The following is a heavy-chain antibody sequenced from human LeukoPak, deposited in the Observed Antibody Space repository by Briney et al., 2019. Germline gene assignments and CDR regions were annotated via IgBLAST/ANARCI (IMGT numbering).Heavy chain of an antibody. CDR3: ARVKGVAAHIYWYFDL. CDR1: GGSISSYY. J-gene: IGHJ2*01. Sequence: SETLSLTCTVSGGSISSYYWSWIRQPPGKGLEWIGYIYYSGSTNYNPSLKSRVTISVDTSKNQFSLKLSSVTAADTAVYYCARVKGVAAHIYWYFDLWGRGTLVTVSS. V-gene: IGHV4-59*01. CDR2: IYYSGST. D-gene: IGHD6-6*01.